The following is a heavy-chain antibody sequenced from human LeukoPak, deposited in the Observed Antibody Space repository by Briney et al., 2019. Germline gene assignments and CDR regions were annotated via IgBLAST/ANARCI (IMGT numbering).Heavy chain of an antibody. D-gene: IGHD3-22*01. Sequence: GGSLRLSCAASGFTFSTYSMSWVRQAPGKGLEWVSLIRSTSTYIYYADSVKGRFTISRDNVKNSLYLQMNSLRAEDTAVYYCARVGITMIPHFDYWGQGTLVTVSS. J-gene: IGHJ4*02. V-gene: IGHV3-21*01. CDR3: ARVGITMIPHFDY. CDR2: IRSTSTYI. CDR1: GFTFSTYS.